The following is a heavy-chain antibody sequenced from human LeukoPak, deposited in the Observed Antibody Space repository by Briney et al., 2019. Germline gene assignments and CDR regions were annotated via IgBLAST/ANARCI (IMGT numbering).Heavy chain of an antibody. V-gene: IGHV4-34*01. J-gene: IGHJ4*01. CDR3: AGIYFEMATRPYY. Sequence: ASETLSLTCAVYGGSFSSYYWGWIRQPPGKGLEWIGEINHTGSTNYNPSLKSRVTISVDTSKNQFSLKLSSVTAADTAVYYCAGIYFEMATRPYYWGQGTLVTVSS. CDR2: INHTGST. CDR1: GGSFSSYY. D-gene: IGHD5-24*01.